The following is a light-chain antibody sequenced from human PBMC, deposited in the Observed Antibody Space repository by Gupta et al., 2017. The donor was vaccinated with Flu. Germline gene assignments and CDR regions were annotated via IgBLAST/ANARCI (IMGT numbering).Light chain of an antibody. V-gene: IGLV2-8*01. J-gene: IGLJ2*01. CDR3: SSLAGNNNGGVV. Sequence: QSALTQPPSASGSPGQSVTILCTGTSSDIVAYNFLPWYQHHPGKAPKLIMYEVTERPSGVPDRFSGSKSGNTASLTVSCLQAEDEAADYCSSLAGNNNGGVVFGGGTTLTVL. CDR2: EVT. CDR1: SSDIVAYNF.